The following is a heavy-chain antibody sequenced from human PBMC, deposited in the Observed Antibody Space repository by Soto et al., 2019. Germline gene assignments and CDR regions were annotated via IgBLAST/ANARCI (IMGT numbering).Heavy chain of an antibody. V-gene: IGHV1-69*01. Sequence: QVQLVQSGAEVKKPGSSVKVSCKASGGNFSTHAISWVRQAPGQGLVWMGGIIPMFNTTISAQKFQGSVTITADESTSTAYMELGSLRSEDTAVYYCARDAYDRGSLDYWGQGTLVTVSS. CDR3: ARDAYDRGSLDY. CDR1: GGNFSTHA. CDR2: IIPMFNTT. D-gene: IGHD3-22*01. J-gene: IGHJ4*02.